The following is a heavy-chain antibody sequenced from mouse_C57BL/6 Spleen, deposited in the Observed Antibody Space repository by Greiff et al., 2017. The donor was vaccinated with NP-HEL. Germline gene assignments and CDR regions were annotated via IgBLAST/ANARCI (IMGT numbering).Heavy chain of an antibody. CDR1: GYTFTSYW. CDR2: IDPSDSYT. Sequence: QVQLQQPGAELVMPGASVKLSCKASGYTFTSYWMHWVKQRPGQGLEWIGEIDPSDSYTNYNQKFKGKSTLTVDKSSSTAYMQLSSLTSEDSAVYYCARGTAQATHYYAMDYWGQGTSVTVSS. D-gene: IGHD3-2*02. V-gene: IGHV1-69*01. J-gene: IGHJ4*01. CDR3: ARGTAQATHYYAMDY.